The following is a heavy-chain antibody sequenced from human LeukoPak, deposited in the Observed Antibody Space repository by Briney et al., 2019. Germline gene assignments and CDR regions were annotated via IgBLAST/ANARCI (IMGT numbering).Heavy chain of an antibody. CDR1: GFTFSSYW. J-gene: IGHJ6*04. CDR2: IKQDGSER. D-gene: IGHD3-10*02. V-gene: IGHV3-7*01. CDR3: AELGITMIGGV. Sequence: GGSLRLSCAASGFTFSSYWMSWVRQAPGKGLEWVAIIKQDGSERYYVDSVKGRFTISRDNAENSLYLQMNSLRAEDTAVYYCAELGITMIGGVWGKGTTVTISS.